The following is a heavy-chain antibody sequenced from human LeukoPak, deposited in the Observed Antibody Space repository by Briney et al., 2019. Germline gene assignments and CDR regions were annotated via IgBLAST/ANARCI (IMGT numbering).Heavy chain of an antibody. CDR2: IKNKHDGEAE. J-gene: IGHJ4*02. Sequence: GGSLRLSCAASGFTFSSAWMSWVRQAPGKGLECVARIKNKHDGEAEDYAAAVQGRFTISRDDSKNMMYLQMNSLNTEDTAVYYCAADVPEPLAQIDFWGRGTLVIVSS. CDR3: AADVPEPLAQIDF. CDR1: GFTFSSAW. V-gene: IGHV3-15*01. D-gene: IGHD1-14*01.